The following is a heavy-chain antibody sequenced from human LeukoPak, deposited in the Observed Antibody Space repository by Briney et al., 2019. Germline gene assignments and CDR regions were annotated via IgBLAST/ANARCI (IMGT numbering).Heavy chain of an antibody. CDR2: IYYSGST. Sequence: PSETLSLTCTVSGGSISSYYWGWIRQPPGKGLEWIGSIYYSGSTYYNPSLKSRVTISVDTSKNQFSLKLSSVTAADTAVYYCARRGFSSSWYHPNGGNWFDPWGQGTLVTVSS. D-gene: IGHD6-13*01. CDR3: ARRGFSSSWYHPNGGNWFDP. CDR1: GGSISSYY. V-gene: IGHV4-39*01. J-gene: IGHJ5*02.